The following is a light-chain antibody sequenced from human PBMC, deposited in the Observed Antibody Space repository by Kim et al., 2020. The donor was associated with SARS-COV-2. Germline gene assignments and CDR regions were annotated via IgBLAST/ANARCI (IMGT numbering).Light chain of an antibody. V-gene: IGKV3-15*01. J-gene: IGKJ1*01. Sequence: SPGERATLSCRASQSISSNLAWYQQEPGQAPRLLIYDATTRATGVPARFIGSGSETDFTLTISSLQSEDFAVYYCQQSNDWPPLTFGQGTKVDIK. CDR2: DAT. CDR3: QQSNDWPPLT. CDR1: QSISSN.